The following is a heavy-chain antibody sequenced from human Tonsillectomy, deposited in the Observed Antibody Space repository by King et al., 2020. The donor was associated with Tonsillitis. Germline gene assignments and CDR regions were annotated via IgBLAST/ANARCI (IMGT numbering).Heavy chain of an antibody. D-gene: IGHD3-10*01. Sequence: QVQLQQWGAGLLKPSESLSLTCAVYGGSFSGYYWTWIRQPPGKGLEWIGEINHSGSTNYNPSLRSRVTIPVDTSKNQFSLKLSAGTAADTAVYYCARVPNLVRGVDSWGQGTLVTVSS. CDR3: ARVPNLVRGVDS. V-gene: IGHV4-34*01. CDR2: INHSGST. CDR1: GGSFSGYY. J-gene: IGHJ4*02.